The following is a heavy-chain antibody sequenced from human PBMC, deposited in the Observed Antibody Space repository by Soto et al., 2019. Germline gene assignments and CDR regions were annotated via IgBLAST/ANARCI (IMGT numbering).Heavy chain of an antibody. V-gene: IGHV1-69*01. J-gene: IGHJ6*02. CDR1: GGTFSSYA. CDR2: IIPIFGTA. D-gene: IGHD1-1*01. CDR3: ARARDHDLHYYCRMDV. Sequence: QVQLVQSGAEVKKPGSSVKVSCKASGGTFSSYAISCVRQAPGQGLEWMGGIIPIFGTANYAQKFQGRVTITADESTNAADKELSSLRSEDTAVNYCARARDHDLHYYCRMDVCGQGTTVTVSS.